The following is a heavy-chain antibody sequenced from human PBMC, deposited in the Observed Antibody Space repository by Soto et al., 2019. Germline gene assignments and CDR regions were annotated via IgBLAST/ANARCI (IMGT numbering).Heavy chain of an antibody. D-gene: IGHD3-22*01. CDR2: IYHSGST. CDR1: GGAISSGGYS. J-gene: IGHJ4*02. V-gene: IGHV4-30-2*01. Sequence: QLELQESGSGLVKPSQTLSLTCSVSGGAISSGGYSWSWIRQPPGKGLEWIGYIYHSGSTYYNPSLKSRVTISVDRSKNQFPLKLSSVTAADTAVYYCASAFGSSGYRWGQGTLVTVSS. CDR3: ASAFGSSGYR.